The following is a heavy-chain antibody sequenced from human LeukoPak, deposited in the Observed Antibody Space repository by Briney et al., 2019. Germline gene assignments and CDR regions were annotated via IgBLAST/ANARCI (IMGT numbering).Heavy chain of an antibody. J-gene: IGHJ4*02. V-gene: IGHV3-7*03. CDR1: GFTFSNYF. CDR2: INQDGSEN. CDR3: ARAYLIDY. Sequence: GGSLRLPCEASGFTFSNYFMTWVRQAPGKGLEWVANINQDGSENYYVDSVKGRFTISRDNARNSLYLQMNSLRAEDTAVYYCARAYLIDYWGQGTLVTVSS. D-gene: IGHD2-2*01.